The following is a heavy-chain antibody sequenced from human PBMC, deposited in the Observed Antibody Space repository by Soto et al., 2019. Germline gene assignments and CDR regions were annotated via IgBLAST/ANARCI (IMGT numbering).Heavy chain of an antibody. J-gene: IGHJ3*02. CDR3: ARGVYGSGNYYTGPSAFDI. V-gene: IGHV1-69*06. Sequence: QVQLEQSGAEVKKPGSSVKVSCKASGGTLSDHGVAWLRQAPGQGLEWMGGTIPVFNTAKYAQKFQSRVTVTADKFTNIAYMELSSLRSEDTAFYFCARGVYGSGNYYTGPSAFDICGQGTMVIVSS. D-gene: IGHD3-10*01. CDR1: GGTLSDHG. CDR2: TIPVFNTA.